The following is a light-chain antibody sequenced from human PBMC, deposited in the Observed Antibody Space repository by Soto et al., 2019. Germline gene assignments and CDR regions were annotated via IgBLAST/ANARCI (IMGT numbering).Light chain of an antibody. Sequence: QSVLTQPPSVSRSPGQSVTISCTGTSSDVDSYNRVSWYQQPPGTAPKLMIYEVSNRPSGVPDRFSGSKSGNTASLTISGLQAEDEADYYCSSYTSSSAYVFGTGTKVTVL. CDR1: SSDVDSYNR. CDR2: EVS. CDR3: SSYTSSSAYV. J-gene: IGLJ1*01. V-gene: IGLV2-18*02.